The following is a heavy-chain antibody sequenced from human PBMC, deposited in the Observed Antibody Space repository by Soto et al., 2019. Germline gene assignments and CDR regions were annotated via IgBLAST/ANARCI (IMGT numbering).Heavy chain of an antibody. CDR1: GGSINSYY. CDR2: IYNSGST. CDR3: ASQPNDIAPHDF. D-gene: IGHD1-1*01. V-gene: IGHV4-59*08. J-gene: IGHJ4*02. Sequence: LSLTCTVSGGSINSYYWSWIRQPPGKGLEWNGYIYNSGSTLYNPSLKSRVTISVDTSKNQFSLKLNSVTAADAAVYYCASQPNDIAPHDFWGQGTLVTVSS.